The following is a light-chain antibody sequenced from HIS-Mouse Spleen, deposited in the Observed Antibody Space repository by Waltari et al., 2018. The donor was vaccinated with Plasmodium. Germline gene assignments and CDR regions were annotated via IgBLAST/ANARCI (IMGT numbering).Light chain of an antibody. CDR2: GAS. Sequence: EIVMTQSPATLSVSPGERATLSCSASQSVSNNLAWYQQKPGQAPRLLIDGASTRATGIPARFSGSGSGTEFTLPISSLQSEDFAVYYCQQYNNWSFTFGPGTKVDIK. CDR3: QQYNNWSFT. J-gene: IGKJ3*01. V-gene: IGKV3-15*01. CDR1: QSVSNN.